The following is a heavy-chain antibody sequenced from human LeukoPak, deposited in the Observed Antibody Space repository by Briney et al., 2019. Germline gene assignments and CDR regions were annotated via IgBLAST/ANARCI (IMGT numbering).Heavy chain of an antibody. CDR3: TRLSRLGATDTYIAY. Sequence: GESLKISCKASGYSFTTYWIGLVRKMPGKGLELMGIIYPVDSDTRYSPSFQGQVTISADKSISTAYLKWSSLNASDTALYYCTRLSRLGATDTYIAYWGQGTLVTVSS. CDR2: IYPVDSDT. CDR1: GYSFTTYW. V-gene: IGHV5-51*01. J-gene: IGHJ4*02. D-gene: IGHD1-26*01.